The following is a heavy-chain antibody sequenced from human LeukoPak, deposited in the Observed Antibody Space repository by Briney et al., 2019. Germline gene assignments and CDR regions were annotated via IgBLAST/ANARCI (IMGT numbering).Heavy chain of an antibody. CDR3: ASLGELSLRGGNWFDP. CDR2: IYYSGST. J-gene: IGHJ5*02. CDR1: GGSISSYY. D-gene: IGHD3-16*02. Sequence: SETLSLTCTVSGGSISSYYWSRIRQPPGKGLEWIGDIYYSGSTNYNPSLKSRVTISVDTSKNQFSLKLSSVTAADTAVYYCASLGELSLRGGNWFDPWGQGTLVTVSS. V-gene: IGHV4-59*01.